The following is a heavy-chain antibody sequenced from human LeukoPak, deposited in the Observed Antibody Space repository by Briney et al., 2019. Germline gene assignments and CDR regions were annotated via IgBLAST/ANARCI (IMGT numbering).Heavy chain of an antibody. CDR2: ISYDGSKK. J-gene: IGHJ3*02. CDR3: ASVSLSVVPAAMSGAFVI. V-gene: IGHV3-30*04. D-gene: IGHD2-2*01. Sequence: PGGSLRLSCAAAGLTLSSYAMDWGREAPGRGPERGAVISYDGSKKYYADSVKGRFTISRDNSKNSLYLQMNSLRAEDSAVYYCASVSLSVVPAAMSGAFVIWGQGTMVTVSS. CDR1: GLTLSSYA.